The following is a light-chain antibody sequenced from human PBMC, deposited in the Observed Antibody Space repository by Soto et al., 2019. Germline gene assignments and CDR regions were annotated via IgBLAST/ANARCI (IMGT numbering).Light chain of an antibody. J-gene: IGKJ1*01. CDR1: QSVSSN. CDR3: QQYNNWPPKT. V-gene: IGKV3-15*01. CDR2: GAS. Sequence: EMVMTQSPATLSVSPLEIATVSFMASQSVSSNLAWYQQKPGQAPRLLIYGASTRATGIPARFSGSGSGTEFTLTISSLQSEDFAVYYCQQYNNWPPKTFGQGTKVDIK.